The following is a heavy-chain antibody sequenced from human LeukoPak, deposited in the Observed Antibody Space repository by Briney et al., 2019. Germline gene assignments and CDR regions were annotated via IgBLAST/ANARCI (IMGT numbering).Heavy chain of an antibody. CDR2: IRSDGGEK. J-gene: IGHJ4*02. D-gene: IGHD3-16*02. Sequence: GGSLRLSCVASGFTFSTYWMNWVRQAPGKGLEWVANIRSDGGEKKYVDSVKGRFTISRDNAKNSLFVQMNSLRAEDTAVYYCAKDRNYDYVWGSYPPALYFDYWGQGTLVTVSS. CDR1: GFTFSTYW. CDR3: AKDRNYDYVWGSYPPALYFDY. V-gene: IGHV3-7*03.